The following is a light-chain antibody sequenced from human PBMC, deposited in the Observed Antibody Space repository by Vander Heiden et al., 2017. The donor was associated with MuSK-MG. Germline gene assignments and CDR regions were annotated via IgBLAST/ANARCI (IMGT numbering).Light chain of an antibody. J-gene: IGKJ4*01. CDR2: AAS. Sequence: DIQMTQSPSSLSASVGDRVTITCRASQSISSYLNWYQQKPGKAPKLLTYAASSLQSGVPSRFSGSGSGTDFTRTISSLQPEDFATYYCQQSYSTPLTFGGGTKVEIK. CDR1: QSISSY. V-gene: IGKV1-39*01. CDR3: QQSYSTPLT.